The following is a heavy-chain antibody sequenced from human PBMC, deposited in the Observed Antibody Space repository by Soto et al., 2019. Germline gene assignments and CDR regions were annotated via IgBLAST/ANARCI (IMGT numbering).Heavy chain of an antibody. D-gene: IGHD3-16*01. J-gene: IGHJ6*02. CDR3: ARGTYETPRPFYRGMDV. Sequence: EVQLVESGGGLVKPGGPLRLSCVASGFTFNNYNMNWVRQAPGKGLQWVASMSSTGTYIYYAGSLRGRFTISRDNSKNSLYLQLNSPRVEDTGVYFCARGTYETPRPFYRGMDVWGRGTAVTVSS. V-gene: IGHV3-21*01. CDR1: GFTFNNYN. CDR2: MSSTGTYI.